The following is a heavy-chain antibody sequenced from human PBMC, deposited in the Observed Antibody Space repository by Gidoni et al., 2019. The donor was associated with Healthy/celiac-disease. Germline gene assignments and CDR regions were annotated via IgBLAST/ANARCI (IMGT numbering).Heavy chain of an antibody. D-gene: IGHD6-13*01. CDR2: INHSGST. V-gene: IGHV4-34*01. CDR1: GGSFSGYY. CDR3: ARRVRDGRSWNWFDP. J-gene: IGHJ5*02. Sequence: QVQLQQWGAGLLKPSETLSLTCAVYGGSFSGYYWSWIRQPPGKGLEWIGEINHSGSTNYTPSLKSRVTISVDTSKKQFPLKLSSVTAADPAVYSCARRVRDGRSWNWFDPWGQGTLVTVSS.